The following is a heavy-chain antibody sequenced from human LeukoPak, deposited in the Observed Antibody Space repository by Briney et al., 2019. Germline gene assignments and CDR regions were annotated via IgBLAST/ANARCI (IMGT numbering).Heavy chain of an antibody. CDR3: AKDFGSGSYVDY. J-gene: IGHJ4*02. V-gene: IGHV3-23*01. CDR2: ISGSGGST. Sequence: QPGGSLRLSCAASGFTFSFYAMSWVRQAPGKGLEWVSAISGSGGSTYYADSVKGRFTISRDNSKNTLYLQMNSLRAEDTAVYYCAKDFGSGSYVDYWSQGTLVTVSS. CDR1: GFTFSFYA. D-gene: IGHD3-10*01.